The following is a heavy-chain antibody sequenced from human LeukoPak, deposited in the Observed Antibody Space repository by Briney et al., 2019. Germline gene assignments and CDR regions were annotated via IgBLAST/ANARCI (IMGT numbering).Heavy chain of an antibody. CDR2: INHSGSA. CDR1: DGSFSGYF. J-gene: IGHJ4*02. Sequence: SETLSLTCAVYDGSFSGYFWSWIRQPPGKGLEWIGEINHSGSANYNPSLKSRVTISVDTSKNQFSLKLSSVTAADTAVYCARDGYSGNDGLWGQGTLVTVSS. CDR3: ARDGYSGNDGL. D-gene: IGHD5-12*01. V-gene: IGHV4-34*01.